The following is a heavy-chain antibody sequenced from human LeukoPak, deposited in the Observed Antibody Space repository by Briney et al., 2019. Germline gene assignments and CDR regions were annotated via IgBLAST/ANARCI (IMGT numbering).Heavy chain of an antibody. D-gene: IGHD2-2*01. CDR2: ITSTPYI. V-gene: IGHV3-69-1*01. J-gene: IGHJ4*02. CDR1: GFTFSASA. Sequence: GGSLRLSCAASGFTFSASAMNWVRQAPGKGLEWVSSITSTPYIYYADSVEGRFTISRDNAKNSLYLQMNSLRAEDTAVYYCARERSCSGTTCYEGDYWGQGILVTVSS. CDR3: ARERSCSGTTCYEGDY.